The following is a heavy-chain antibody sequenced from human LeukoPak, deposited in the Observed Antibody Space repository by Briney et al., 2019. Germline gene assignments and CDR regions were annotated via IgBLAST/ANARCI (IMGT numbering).Heavy chain of an antibody. V-gene: IGHV3-21*01. J-gene: IGHJ3*02. CDR2: ISSSSSYI. CDR3: ARDVNWSYVKGAFDI. Sequence: GGSLRLSCAASGFTFSSYSMNWVRQAPGKGLEWVSSISSSSSYIYYADPVKGRFTNSRDNTKNSLYLKMQSTRAEDTAVYSCARDVNWSYVKGAFDICGEGTIVTLSP. D-gene: IGHD1-7*01. CDR1: GFTFSSYS.